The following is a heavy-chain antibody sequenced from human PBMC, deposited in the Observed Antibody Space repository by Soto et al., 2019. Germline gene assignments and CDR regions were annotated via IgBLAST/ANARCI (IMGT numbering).Heavy chain of an antibody. Sequence: PSETLSLTCTVSGGSISSGNYYWSWLRQPPGKGLEWIGYMYYSAMPYYNPSLKIRVSISVDTSKNQFSLSMTSLTAADPAVYYCARGAAILFYYFAFWGQGTLVIVSS. V-gene: IGHV4-30-4*01. D-gene: IGHD2-2*02. CDR1: GGSISSGNYY. CDR2: MYYSAMP. J-gene: IGHJ4*02. CDR3: ARGAAILFYYFAF.